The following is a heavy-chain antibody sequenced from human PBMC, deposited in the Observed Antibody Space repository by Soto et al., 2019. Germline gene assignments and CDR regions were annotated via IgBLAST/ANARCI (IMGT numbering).Heavy chain of an antibody. V-gene: IGHV4-34*01. Sequence: QVQLQQWGAGLLKPSETLSLTCAVYGGFVSSGNYYWSWIRQPPGKGLEWIGEMSHSGGTHFNPSRKSRVTISVDTSKNQFSLKMTSVTAADTALYYCARVGRGTTTTVVDAFDIWGPGTMVTVSS. CDR3: ARVGRGTTTTVVDAFDI. J-gene: IGHJ3*02. CDR1: GGFVSSGNYY. CDR2: MSHSGGT. D-gene: IGHD4-4*01.